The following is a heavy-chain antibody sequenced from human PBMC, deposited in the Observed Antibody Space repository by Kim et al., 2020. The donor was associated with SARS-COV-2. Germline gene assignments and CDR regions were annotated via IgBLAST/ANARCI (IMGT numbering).Heavy chain of an antibody. D-gene: IGHD6-6*01. J-gene: IGHJ4*02. CDR2: INPNSGGT. CDR3: ARGVVRSSSLYYFCY. V-gene: IGHV1-2*06. CDR1: GYTFTGYY. Sequence: ASVKVSCKASGYTFTGYYMHWVRQAPGQGLEWMGRINPNSGGTNYAQKVQGRVTMTRDTSISTAYMELSRLRAEDTAVYYCARGVVRSSSLYYFCYWGQG.